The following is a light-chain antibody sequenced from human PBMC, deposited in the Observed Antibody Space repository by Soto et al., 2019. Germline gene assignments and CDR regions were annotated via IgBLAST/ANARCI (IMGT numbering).Light chain of an antibody. J-gene: IGKJ5*01. V-gene: IGKV3-20*01. Sequence: DTVLTQSPGTLSLSPGERATLSCRASQSVNSRYIAWYQVKPGQAPRLLIYGTSTRATTFPDRFSGSVSGTDFTLTISRLEPEDFAVYYCQHYGNSPLTFGQGTRLENK. CDR3: QHYGNSPLT. CDR2: GTS. CDR1: QSVNSRY.